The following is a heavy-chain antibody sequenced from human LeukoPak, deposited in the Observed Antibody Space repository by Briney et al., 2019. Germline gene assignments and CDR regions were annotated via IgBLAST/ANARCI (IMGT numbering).Heavy chain of an antibody. V-gene: IGHV4-31*03. CDR2: IYYSGST. D-gene: IGHD2-8*01. CDR1: GGSISSGGYY. J-gene: IGHJ4*02. Sequence: SETLSLTCTVSGGSISSGGYYWSWIRQHPGKGLEWIGYIYYSGSTYYNPSLKSRVTISVDTSKNQFSLKLSSVTAADTAAYYCARDRADCTNGVCSPFFDYWGQGTLVTVSS. CDR3: ARDRADCTNGVCSPFFDY.